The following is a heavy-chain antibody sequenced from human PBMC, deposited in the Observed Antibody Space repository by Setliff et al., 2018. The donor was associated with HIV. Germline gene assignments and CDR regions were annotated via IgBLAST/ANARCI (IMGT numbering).Heavy chain of an antibody. CDR3: ARDRGLQRYYFDS. CDR1: RFTFSRYA. J-gene: IGHJ4*02. Sequence: GGSLRLSCAASRFTFSRYAMSWVRQAPGKGLEWVSTVSGSGGNTYYADSVKGRFTISRDNSKNTLYLQMNSLRTEDTAVYYCARDRGLQRYYFDSWGQGTLVTVSS. D-gene: IGHD3-16*01. V-gene: IGHV3-23*01. CDR2: VSGSGGNT.